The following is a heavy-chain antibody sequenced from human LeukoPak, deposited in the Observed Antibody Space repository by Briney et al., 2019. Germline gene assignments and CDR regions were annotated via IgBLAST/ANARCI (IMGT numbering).Heavy chain of an antibody. V-gene: IGHV3-74*01. CDR1: GFTFSSYG. D-gene: IGHD1-26*01. CDR2: INSDGSST. Sequence: PGGSLRLSCAASGFTFSSYGMSWVRQAPGKGLEWVSRINSDGSSTSYADSVKGRFTISRDNAKNTLYLQMNSLRAEDTAVYYCASRGGATIFDYWGQGTLVTVSS. CDR3: ASRGGATIFDY. J-gene: IGHJ4*02.